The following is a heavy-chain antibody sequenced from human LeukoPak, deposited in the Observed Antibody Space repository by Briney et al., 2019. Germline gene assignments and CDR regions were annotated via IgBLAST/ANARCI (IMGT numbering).Heavy chain of an antibody. D-gene: IGHD4-11*01. Sequence: GGSPILSCAASGFTFSSYSMNWVRQAPGKGLEWVSSISSSSSYIYYADSVKGRFTISRDNAKNSLYLQMNSLRAEDTAVYYCARDLTTVTGGGYWGQGTLVTVSS. V-gene: IGHV3-21*01. J-gene: IGHJ4*02. CDR3: ARDLTTVTGGGY. CDR1: GFTFSSYS. CDR2: ISSSSSYI.